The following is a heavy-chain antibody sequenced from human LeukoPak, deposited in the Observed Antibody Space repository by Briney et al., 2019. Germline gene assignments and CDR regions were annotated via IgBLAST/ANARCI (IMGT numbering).Heavy chain of an antibody. CDR2: ITRSDQNT. CDR1: GFSFGDFA. Sequence: GGSLRLSRAPSGFSFGDFAMSWVRHLPRGGLQWLSSITRSDQNTYCADSVEGRFTGSGDDYQGLLYVQMNSLQAEDTTMYYCVKDDYCSIPGCVIDALVVWGEGAVVTVSS. J-gene: IGHJ3*01. D-gene: IGHD4-11*01. CDR3: VKDDYCSIPGCVIDALVV. V-gene: IGHV3-23*01.